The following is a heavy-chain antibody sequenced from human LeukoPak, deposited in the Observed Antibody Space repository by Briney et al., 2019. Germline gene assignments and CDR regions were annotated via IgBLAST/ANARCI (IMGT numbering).Heavy chain of an antibody. CDR2: IHASGNT. CDR1: RVSIRSYY. Sequence: SETLSLTCSVFRVSIRSYYWSWIRQSLGKGLEWIGYIHASGNTNLNPSLKSRFTISVDTSKNQFSLKVRSVTAADTAVYYCATYSGNDYTVFDYWGQGTLVTVSS. J-gene: IGHJ4*02. V-gene: IGHV4-59*03. D-gene: IGHD5-12*01. CDR3: ATYSGNDYTVFDY.